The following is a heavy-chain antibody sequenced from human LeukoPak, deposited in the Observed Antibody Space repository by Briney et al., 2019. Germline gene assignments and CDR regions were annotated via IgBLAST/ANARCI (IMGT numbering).Heavy chain of an antibody. J-gene: IGHJ4*02. CDR2: ISSSSSTI. Sequence: GGSLRLSCAASGFTFSSYSMNWVRQAPGKGLEWVSYISSSSSTIYYADSVKGRFTISRDNAKNSLYLQMNSLRAEDTAVYYCARDLEDIVVVPAATWRGFDYWGQGTLVTVSS. CDR3: ARDLEDIVVVPAATWRGFDY. D-gene: IGHD2-2*01. V-gene: IGHV3-48*01. CDR1: GFTFSSYS.